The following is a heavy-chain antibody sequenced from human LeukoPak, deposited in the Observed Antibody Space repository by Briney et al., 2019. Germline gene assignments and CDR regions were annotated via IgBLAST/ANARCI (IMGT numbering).Heavy chain of an antibody. D-gene: IGHD3-9*01. J-gene: IGHJ5*01. CDR1: GFTFSNYW. V-gene: IGHV3-74*01. Sequence: GGSLRLSCAASGFTFSNYWMHWVRQAPGKGLVWVSRIKGDGSHTIYADSVKGRFTVSRDNAKNTLYLQMRSLRAEDTAVYYCVRDWDHFDFDSWGQGTLVTVSS. CDR2: IKGDGSHT. CDR3: VRDWDHFDFDS.